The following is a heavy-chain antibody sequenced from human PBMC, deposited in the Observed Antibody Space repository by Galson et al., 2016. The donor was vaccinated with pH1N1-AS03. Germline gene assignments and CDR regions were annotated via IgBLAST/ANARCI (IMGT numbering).Heavy chain of an antibody. Sequence: ETLSLTCKVSGDSISSSRFYWGWIRQPPGKGLEWIGSIYYSGTTYYTSSRKSRVTISVDTSKNEFSLRLTSVTAADTAVYYCARPLAVTDAFDIWGQGTKVTIS. CDR3: ARPLAVTDAFDI. J-gene: IGHJ3*02. D-gene: IGHD2-21*02. CDR1: GDSISSSRFY. CDR2: IYYSGTT. V-gene: IGHV4-39*01.